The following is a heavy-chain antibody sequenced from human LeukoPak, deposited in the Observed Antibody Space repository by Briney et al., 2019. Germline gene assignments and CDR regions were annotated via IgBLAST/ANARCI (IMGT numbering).Heavy chain of an antibody. Sequence: GGSLRLSCAASGFTFSSYSMSWVRQAPGKGLEWVSVIYSGGSTYYADSVKGRFTIYRDNSKNTLYLQMNSLRADDTAVYYYARLVATISFDDWGQGTLVTVSS. J-gene: IGHJ4*02. CDR3: ARLVATISFDD. V-gene: IGHV3-66*01. D-gene: IGHD5-12*01. CDR2: IYSGGST. CDR1: GFTFSSYS.